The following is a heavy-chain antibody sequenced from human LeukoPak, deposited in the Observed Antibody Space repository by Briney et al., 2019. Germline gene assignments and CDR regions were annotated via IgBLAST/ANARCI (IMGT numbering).Heavy chain of an antibody. CDR2: IYYSGTT. D-gene: IGHD2-2*01. J-gene: IGHJ6*03. CDR1: GGSISNYY. V-gene: IGHV4-59*12. CDR3: ARGRGYCSSTSCYGRFYYYYYMDV. Sequence: SETLSLTCTVSGGSISNYYWNWIRQPPGKGLEWIGYIYYSGTTNYNPSLKSRVTISVDAFKNQFSLKLSSVTAADTAVYYCARGRGYCSSTSCYGRFYYYYYMDVWGKGTTVTVSS.